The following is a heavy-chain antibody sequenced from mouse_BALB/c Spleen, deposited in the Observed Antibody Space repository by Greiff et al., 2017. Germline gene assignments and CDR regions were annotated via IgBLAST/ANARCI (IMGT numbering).Heavy chain of an antibody. V-gene: IGHV3-2*02. CDR3: ARYSLLHAMDY. CDR1: GYSITSDYA. D-gene: IGHD2-3*01. Sequence: EVKVEESGPGLVKPSQSLSLTCTVTGYSITSDYAWNWIRQFPGNKLEWMGYISYSGSTSYNPSLKSRISITRDTSKNQFFLQLNSVTTEDTATYYCARYSLLHAMDYWGQGTSVTVSS. CDR2: ISYSGST. J-gene: IGHJ4*01.